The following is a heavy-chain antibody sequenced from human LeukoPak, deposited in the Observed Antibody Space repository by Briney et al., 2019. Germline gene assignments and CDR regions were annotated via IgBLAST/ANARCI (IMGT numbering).Heavy chain of an antibody. J-gene: IGHJ4*01. CDR3: ARDGTAAGLYFDL. CDR1: GFIFSDYW. Sequence: PGGSLRLSCGVSGFIFSDYWMNWVRQAPGKGLELVASIKQDGGEKSYVDSVKGRFTISRDNAKNSLYLQMSSLRAEDTAVYYCARDGTAAGLYFDLWGQGTPVTVSS. V-gene: IGHV3-7*01. CDR2: IKQDGGEK. D-gene: IGHD6-13*01.